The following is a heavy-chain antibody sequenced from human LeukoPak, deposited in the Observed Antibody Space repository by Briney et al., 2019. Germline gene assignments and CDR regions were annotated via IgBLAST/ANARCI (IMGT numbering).Heavy chain of an antibody. CDR2: IYYSGST. CDR1: GGSISSYD. D-gene: IGHD4-17*01. J-gene: IGHJ6*03. CDR3: ASSTVPYYSYYMDV. Sequence: KTSDTLSLTCTVSGGSISSYDWSWIRQPPGKGLEWIGYIYYSGSTNYNPSLKSRVTISVDTSKNQFSLKLSSVTAADTAVYYCASSTVPYYSYYMDVWGKGTTVTVSS. V-gene: IGHV4-59*08.